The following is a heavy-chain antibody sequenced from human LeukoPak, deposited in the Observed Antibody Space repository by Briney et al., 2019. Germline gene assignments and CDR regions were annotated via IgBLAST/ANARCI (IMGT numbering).Heavy chain of an antibody. CDR2: IYSGGST. V-gene: IGHV3-53*01. CDR1: GFTVSSNY. D-gene: IGHD7-27*01. CDR3: ARNTGDDSYYYYYMDV. J-gene: IGHJ6*03. Sequence: PGGSLRLSCAASGFTVSSNYMSWVRQAPGKGLEWVSVIYSGGSTYYADSVKGRFTISRDNSKNTLYLQMNSLRAEDTAVYYCARNTGDDSYYYYYMDVWGKGTTVTISS.